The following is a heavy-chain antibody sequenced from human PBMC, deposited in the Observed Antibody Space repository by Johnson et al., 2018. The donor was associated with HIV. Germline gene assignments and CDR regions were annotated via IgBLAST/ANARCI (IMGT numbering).Heavy chain of an antibody. CDR2: IWYDGSNK. CDR3: AKEYSYGHLDAFDI. CDR1: GFTFSSYG. D-gene: IGHD5-18*01. J-gene: IGHJ3*02. Sequence: QVQLVESGGGVVQPGRSLRLSCAASGFTFSSYGMHWVRQAPGKGLEWVAVIWYDGSNKYYADSVKGRFTISRDNSKNTLYLEMDSLRAEDTAVYYCAKEYSYGHLDAFDIWGQGTMVTVSS. V-gene: IGHV3-33*06.